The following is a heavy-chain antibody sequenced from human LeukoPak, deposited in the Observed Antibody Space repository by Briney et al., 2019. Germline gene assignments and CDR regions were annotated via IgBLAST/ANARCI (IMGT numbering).Heavy chain of an antibody. CDR2: IIPIFGTA. Sequence: GSSVKVSCKASGGTFSSYAISWVRQAPGQGLEWMGGIIPIFGTANYAQKFQGRVTITADESTSTAYMELSSLRSEDTAVYYCARVGGEWELLKGNAFDIWGQGTMVTVSS. J-gene: IGHJ3*02. D-gene: IGHD1-26*01. CDR3: ARVGGEWELLKGNAFDI. CDR1: GGTFSSYA. V-gene: IGHV1-69*01.